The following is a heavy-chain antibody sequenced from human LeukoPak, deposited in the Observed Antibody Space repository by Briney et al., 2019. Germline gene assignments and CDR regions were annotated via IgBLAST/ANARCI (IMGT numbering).Heavy chain of an antibody. Sequence: GGSLRLSCAPSGFIFCDYYMSWIPQAPGEGPGWVSYISRSGDTIYYADSVKGRFSISRDNAKISLYLQMNSLRAEDTAVYYCARTSVSCGRSDFWGQGTLVTVSS. V-gene: IGHV3-11*04. CDR2: ISRSGDTI. CDR1: GFIFCDYY. CDR3: ARTSVSCGRSDF. J-gene: IGHJ4*02. D-gene: IGHD5/OR15-5a*01.